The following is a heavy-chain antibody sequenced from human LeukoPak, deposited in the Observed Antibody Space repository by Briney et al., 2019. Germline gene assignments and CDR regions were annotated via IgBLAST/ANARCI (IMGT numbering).Heavy chain of an antibody. D-gene: IGHD3-3*01. CDR1: GYTFTGYY. Sequence: GASVKVSCKASGYTFTGYYMHWVRQAPGQGLEWMGRINPNSGGTNYAQKFQGRVTITADESTSTAYMELSSLRSEDTAVYYCASSAGGVVIPLEEAFDIWGQGTMVTVSS. J-gene: IGHJ3*02. CDR3: ASSAGGVVIPLEEAFDI. V-gene: IGHV1-2*06. CDR2: INPNSGGT.